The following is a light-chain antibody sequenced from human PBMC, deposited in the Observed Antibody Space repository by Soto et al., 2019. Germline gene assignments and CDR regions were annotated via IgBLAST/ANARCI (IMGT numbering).Light chain of an antibody. CDR3: QQYGSSAIT. J-gene: IGKJ5*01. CDR2: GAS. V-gene: IGKV3-20*01. Sequence: EIVFTQSPGTLSLSPGERSTLSCMASQSVSSSYLAWYQQKPGQAPRLLIYGASSRATGIPDRFSGSGSGTDFTLTISRLEPEDFAVYYCQQYGSSAITVGQGTRLEIK. CDR1: QSVSSSY.